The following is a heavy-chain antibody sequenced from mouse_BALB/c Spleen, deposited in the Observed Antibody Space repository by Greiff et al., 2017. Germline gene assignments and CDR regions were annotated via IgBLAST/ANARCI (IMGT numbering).Heavy chain of an antibody. D-gene: IGHD1-1*02. Sequence: EVQVVESGGGLVQPGGSLKLSCAASGFTFSSYTMSWVRQTPEKRLEWVAYISNGGGSTYYPDTVKGRFTISRDNAKNTLYLQMSSLKSEDTAMYYCARRGGEDTHAYWGQGTLVTVSA. CDR2: ISNGGGST. CDR3: ARRGGEDTHAY. V-gene: IGHV5-12-2*01. J-gene: IGHJ3*01. CDR1: GFTFSSYT.